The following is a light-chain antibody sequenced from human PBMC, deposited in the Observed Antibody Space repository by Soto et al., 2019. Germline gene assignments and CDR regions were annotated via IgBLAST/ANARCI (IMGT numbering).Light chain of an antibody. Sequence: QSVLTQPRSVSGSPGQSVTISCTGTSSDIGAYNYVSWYQHYPGKAPKLMINDVSNRPSGVPDRFSGSKSGNTASLTISGLHAEDEADYYCCSYAGSYPVVFGGGTKVTVL. V-gene: IGLV2-11*01. CDR1: SSDIGAYNY. J-gene: IGLJ2*01. CDR2: DVS. CDR3: CSYAGSYPVV.